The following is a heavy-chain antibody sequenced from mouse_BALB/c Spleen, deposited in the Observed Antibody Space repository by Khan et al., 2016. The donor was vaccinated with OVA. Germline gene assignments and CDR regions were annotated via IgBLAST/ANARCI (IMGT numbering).Heavy chain of an antibody. J-gene: IGHJ3*01. CDR2: INYSGNT. CDR1: GYSITSEYA. CDR3: ARKDYYDYDPFPY. D-gene: IGHD2-4*01. V-gene: IGHV3-2*02. Sequence: EVKLQESGPGLVKPSQSLSLTCTVTGYSITSEYAWNWIRQFPGNKLEWMGYINYSGNTRFNPSLKSRTSITRDTSKNQFSLPLNSVTTEDTATYYCARKDYYDYDPFPYRGQGTLVTVSA.